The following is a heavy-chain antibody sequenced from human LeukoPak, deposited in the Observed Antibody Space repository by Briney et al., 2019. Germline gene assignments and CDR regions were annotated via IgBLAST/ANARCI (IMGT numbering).Heavy chain of an antibody. J-gene: IGHJ5*02. V-gene: IGHV3-64*01. Sequence: GGSLRLSCAASGFTFSGSAMHWVRQAPGKGLEYVSAISSNGGSTYYGNSVKGRFTVSRDNSRNTLYLQMGSLRAEDMAVYYCARETGSWFDPWGQGTLVTVSS. CDR2: ISSNGGST. D-gene: IGHD1-14*01. CDR1: GFTFSGSA. CDR3: ARETGSWFDP.